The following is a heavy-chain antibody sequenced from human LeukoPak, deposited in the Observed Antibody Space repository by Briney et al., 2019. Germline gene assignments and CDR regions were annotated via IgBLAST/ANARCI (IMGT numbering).Heavy chain of an antibody. CDR3: ARVRRRYYYDSSGYDYFDY. J-gene: IGHJ4*02. V-gene: IGHV4-30-2*01. CDR1: GGSISSGGYS. Sequence: SETLSLTCAVSGGSISSGGYSWSWIRQPPGKGLEWIGYIYHSGSTCYNPSLKSRGTISVERSKNQLSLKLSAVTAADTAVYYCARVRRRYYYDSSGYDYFDYWGQGTLVTVSS. CDR2: IYHSGST. D-gene: IGHD3-22*01.